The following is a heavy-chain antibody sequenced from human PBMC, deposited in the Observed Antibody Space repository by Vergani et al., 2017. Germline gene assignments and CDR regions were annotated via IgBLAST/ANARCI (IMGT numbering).Heavy chain of an antibody. Sequence: QVQLVQSGAEVKKPGSSVKVSCKASGGTFSSYAISWVRQAPGQGLEWMGGIIPIFGTANYAQKFQGRVTITADESTSTAYMELSSLRSEDTAVYYCAKVGVGDDFWSGYYTGNDLEAFDYWGQGTLVTVSS. V-gene: IGHV1-69*01. CDR1: GGTFSSYA. CDR2: IIPIFGTA. CDR3: AKVGVGDDFWSGYYTGNDLEAFDY. D-gene: IGHD3-3*01. J-gene: IGHJ4*02.